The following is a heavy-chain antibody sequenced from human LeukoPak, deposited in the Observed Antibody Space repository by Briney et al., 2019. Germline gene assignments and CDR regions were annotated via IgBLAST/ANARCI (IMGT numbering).Heavy chain of an antibody. Sequence: SETLSLTCTVSGGSISGYYWSWIRQPPGKGLEWIGEINHSGSTNYNPSLKSRVTISVDTSKNQFSLKLSSVTAADTAVYYCARSSSWPSDWGQGTLVTVSS. CDR1: GGSISGYY. CDR2: INHSGST. V-gene: IGHV4-34*01. J-gene: IGHJ4*02. D-gene: IGHD6-13*01. CDR3: ARSSSWPSD.